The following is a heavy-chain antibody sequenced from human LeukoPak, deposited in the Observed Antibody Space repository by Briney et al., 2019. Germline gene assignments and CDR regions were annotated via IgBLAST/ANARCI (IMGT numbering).Heavy chain of an antibody. CDR1: GGSISSGSYY. CDR3: ARVDSGYDYPYYFDY. V-gene: IGHV4-61*02. J-gene: IGHJ4*02. D-gene: IGHD5-12*01. CDR2: IYTSGST. Sequence: SQTLSLTCTVSGGSISSGSYYWSWIRQPAGKGLEWIGRIYTSGSTNYNPSLKSRVTISVDTSKNQFSLKPSSVTAADTAVYYCARVDSGYDYPYYFDYWGQGTLVTVSS.